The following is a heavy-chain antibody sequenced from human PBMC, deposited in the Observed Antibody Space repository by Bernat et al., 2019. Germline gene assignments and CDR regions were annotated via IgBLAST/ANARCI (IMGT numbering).Heavy chain of an antibody. Sequence: QVQLVQSGAEVKKPGASVKVSCKASGYTFTSYGISWVRQAPGQGLEWMGWISAYNGNTNYAQKLQGRVTSTADTSTSTGYMELRSLRSDDTAVYYCARVTTALTMTKRVLDYWGQGALITVSS. CDR2: ISAYNGNT. CDR3: ARVTTALTMTKRVLDY. J-gene: IGHJ4*02. CDR1: GYTFTSYG. V-gene: IGHV1-18*04. D-gene: IGHD4-17*01.